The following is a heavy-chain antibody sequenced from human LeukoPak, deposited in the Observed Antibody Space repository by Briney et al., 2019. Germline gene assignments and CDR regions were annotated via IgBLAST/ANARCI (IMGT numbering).Heavy chain of an antibody. CDR3: AKVEQRLGVQSYYMDV. Sequence: PGGSLRLSCAASGFTFSSYAMHWVRQAPGKGLEWVAVISYDGTVKHYADSVKGRFIISRDNSKNTLYVQMNSLGVEDTAVYYCAKVEQRLGVQSYYMDVWGKGTTVTVSS. D-gene: IGHD6-25*01. CDR1: GFTFSSYA. V-gene: IGHV3-30*04. J-gene: IGHJ6*03. CDR2: ISYDGTVK.